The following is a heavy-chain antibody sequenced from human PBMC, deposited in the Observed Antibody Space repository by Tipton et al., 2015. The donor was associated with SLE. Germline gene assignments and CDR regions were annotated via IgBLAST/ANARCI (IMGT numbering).Heavy chain of an antibody. J-gene: IGHJ4*02. CDR3: ARDMDSSSSY. CDR2: IYYSGST. V-gene: IGHV4-59*11. D-gene: IGHD6-13*01. Sequence: TLSLTCTVSGGSISSHYWSWVRQPPGKGLECIGYIYYSGSTYYNPSLKSRVTISVDTSKNQFSLQLNSVTPEDTAVYYCARDMDSSSSYWGQGTLVTVSS. CDR1: GGSISSHY.